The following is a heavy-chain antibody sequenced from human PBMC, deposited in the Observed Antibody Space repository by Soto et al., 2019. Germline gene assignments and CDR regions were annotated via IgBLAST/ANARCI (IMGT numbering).Heavy chain of an antibody. CDR1: GDSVSSNSAA. V-gene: IGHV6-1*01. CDR2: TYYRSKWYN. D-gene: IGHD1-1*01. Sequence: QALSLTCAISGDSVSSNSAAWNWIRQSPSRGLEWLGRTYYRSKWYNDYAGSAKSRIIINPDTSKNQYSLQLNSVTPEDTAVYYCAMGTGTFEYWGQGSLVTVSS. CDR3: AMGTGTFEY. J-gene: IGHJ4*02.